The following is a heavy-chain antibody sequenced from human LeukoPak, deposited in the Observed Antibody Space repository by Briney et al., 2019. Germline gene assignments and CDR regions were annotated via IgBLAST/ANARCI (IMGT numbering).Heavy chain of an antibody. J-gene: IGHJ4*02. CDR2: IYYSGTT. V-gene: IGHV4-59*01. D-gene: IGHD3-9*01. CDR3: ASLLTGYYSIDY. CDR1: GGSISSYF. Sequence: SETLSLTCTVSGGSISSYFWSWIRQPPGKGLEWIGYIYYSGTTNCNPSLKSRVTISGDTSKRQFSLKLSSVTAADTAVYYCASLLTGYYSIDYWGQGTLVTVSS.